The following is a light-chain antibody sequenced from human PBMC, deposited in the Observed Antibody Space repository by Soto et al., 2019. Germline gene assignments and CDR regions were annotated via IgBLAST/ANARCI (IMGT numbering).Light chain of an antibody. J-gene: IGLJ3*02. Sequence: QSVLTQPPSRSGTPGQSVTIDCSGSSSNIGNNYVYWYQQVPGTAPKLLIYRNDERPSGVPDRFSGSKSGTSASLAISGLRSEDEADYYCATWDDGLSVGLFGGGTKLTVL. CDR1: SSNIGNNY. CDR2: RND. CDR3: ATWDDGLSVGL. V-gene: IGLV1-47*01.